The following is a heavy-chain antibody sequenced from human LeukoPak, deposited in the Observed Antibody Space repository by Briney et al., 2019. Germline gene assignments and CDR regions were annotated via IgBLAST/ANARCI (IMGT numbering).Heavy chain of an antibody. CDR1: GFTFSSYG. CDR3: AKDLLWFGELSGNWFDP. J-gene: IGHJ5*02. CDR2: IWYDGSNK. Sequence: GGSLRLSCAASGFTFSSYGMHWVRQAPGKGLEWVAGIWYDGSNKYYADSVKGRFTISRDNSKNTLYLQMNSLRAEDTAVYYCAKDLLWFGELSGNWFDPWGQGTLVTVSS. D-gene: IGHD3-10*01. V-gene: IGHV3-33*06.